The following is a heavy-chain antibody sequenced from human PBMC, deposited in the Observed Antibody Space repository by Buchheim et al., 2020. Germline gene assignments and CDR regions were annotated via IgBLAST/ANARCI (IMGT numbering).Heavy chain of an antibody. CDR3: AKGPYCSGGSCSYYYGMDV. CDR1: GFTFSSYG. CDR2: ISYDGSNK. V-gene: IGHV3-30*18. J-gene: IGHJ6*02. Sequence: QVQLVESGGGVVQPGRSLRLSCAASGFTFSSYGMHWVRQAPGQGLEWVAVISYDGSNKYYADSVKGRFTISRDNSKNTLYLEMNSLRAEDTAVYYCAKGPYCSGGSCSYYYGMDVWGQGTT. D-gene: IGHD2-15*01.